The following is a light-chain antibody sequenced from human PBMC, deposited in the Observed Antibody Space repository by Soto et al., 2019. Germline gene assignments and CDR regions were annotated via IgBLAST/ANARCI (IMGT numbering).Light chain of an antibody. Sequence: EIPMTQSASSLCASVGDSVNIXCRASESLSMNVNWSQHKPGKAPKLLIDAASSLYRVGPSRFSGSGSGTDFTRTISSLQPEDFATYYCQQSNSNPPTFGQGTRLEIK. V-gene: IGKV1-39*01. CDR3: QQSNSNPPT. CDR1: ESLSMN. J-gene: IGKJ5*01. CDR2: AAS.